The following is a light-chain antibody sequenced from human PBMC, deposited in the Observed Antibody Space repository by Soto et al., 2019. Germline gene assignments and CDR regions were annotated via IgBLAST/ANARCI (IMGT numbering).Light chain of an antibody. V-gene: IGLV2-23*01. Sequence: QSALTQPASVSWSPGQSITISCTGTSSDVGSYNLVSWYQQHPGRAPKLMIYEGSKRPSGVSNRFSGSKSGNTASLTISGLQAEDEADYYCCSYAGSSTLVFGTGTKVTVL. J-gene: IGLJ1*01. CDR3: CSYAGSSTLV. CDR1: SSDVGSYNL. CDR2: EGS.